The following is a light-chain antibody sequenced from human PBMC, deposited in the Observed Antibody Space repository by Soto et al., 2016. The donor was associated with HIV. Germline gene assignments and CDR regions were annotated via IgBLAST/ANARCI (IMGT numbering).Light chain of an antibody. CDR2: AAS. J-gene: IGKJ2*01. CDR1: QSISSY. Sequence: AIRMTQSPSSFSASTGDRVTITCRANQSISSYLAWYQQKPGKAPKFLIYAASSLGSGVPLRFSGSGSGTDFTLTISSLQPEDSASYFCLQDYNYPYTFGQGTKLEIK. V-gene: IGKV1-8*01. CDR3: LQDYNYPYT.